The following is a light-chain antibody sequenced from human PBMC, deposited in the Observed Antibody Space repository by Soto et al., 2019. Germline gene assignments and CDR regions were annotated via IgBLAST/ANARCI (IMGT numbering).Light chain of an antibody. CDR3: QQRKNWPPIT. V-gene: IGKV3D-20*02. CDR2: DSS. J-gene: IGKJ5*01. Sequence: EIVLTQSPGTLSLSPGERATLSCRAIQSVSSSFLAWYQQRPGQPPRLLIFDSSNRATGVPVRFSGSGSGTVFTLTIGSLEPEDSAVYYCQQRKNWPPITFGQGTRLEIK. CDR1: QSVSSSF.